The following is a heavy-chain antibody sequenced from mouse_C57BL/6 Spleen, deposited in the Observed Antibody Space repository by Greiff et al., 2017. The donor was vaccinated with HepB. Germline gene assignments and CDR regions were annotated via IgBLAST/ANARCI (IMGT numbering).Heavy chain of an antibody. CDR1: GYTFTSYW. CDR2: INPSSGYT. V-gene: IGHV1-7*01. Sequence: QVHVKQSGAELAKPGASVKLSCKASGYTFTSYWMHWVKQRPGQGLEWIGYINPSSGYTKYNQKFKDKATLTADKSSSTAYMQLSSLTYEDSAVYYCARGTAQAPFAYWGQGTLVTVSA. CDR3: ARGTAQAPFAY. J-gene: IGHJ3*01. D-gene: IGHD3-2*02.